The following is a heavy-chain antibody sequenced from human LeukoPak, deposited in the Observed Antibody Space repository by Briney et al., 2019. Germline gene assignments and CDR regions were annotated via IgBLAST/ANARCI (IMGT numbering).Heavy chain of an antibody. CDR1: GFTVSTSV. CDR2: INHDGSDI. Sequence: GGSLRLACSVSGFTVSTSVMHWVRRAPGEGLVWVSRINHDGSDISYADSVKGRSTISRDNAKNTLYLQMNSLRADDTAIYYCVRDSNFKIDYWGQGTLVTVFS. D-gene: IGHD5-24*01. J-gene: IGHJ4*02. CDR3: VRDSNFKIDY. V-gene: IGHV3-74*01.